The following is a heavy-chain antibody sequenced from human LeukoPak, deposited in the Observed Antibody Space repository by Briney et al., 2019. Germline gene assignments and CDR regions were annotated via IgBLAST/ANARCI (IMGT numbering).Heavy chain of an antibody. Sequence: GGSLRPSCAASGFTFGDYYMSWIRQAPGKGLEWVSYISNSGNTIKEADSVRGRFTISRDNAQNSLFLQMKSLRADDTAVYYCARYRVITNDYFDSWGQGTLVTVSS. J-gene: IGHJ4*02. V-gene: IGHV3-11*01. CDR2: ISNSGNTI. CDR1: GFTFGDYY. D-gene: IGHD3-16*01. CDR3: ARYRVITNDYFDS.